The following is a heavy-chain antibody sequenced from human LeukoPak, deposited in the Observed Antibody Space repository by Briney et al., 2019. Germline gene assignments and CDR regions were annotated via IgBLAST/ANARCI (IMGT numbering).Heavy chain of an antibody. CDR3: ARDRWYYYDTFDY. J-gene: IGHJ4*02. V-gene: IGHV1-2*02. D-gene: IGHD3-22*01. CDR2: INPNSGGT. CDR1: GYTFTGYY. Sequence: GASVKVSCKASGYTFTGYYMHWVRQAPGQGLEWMGWINPNSGGTNYAQKFQGRVTMTRDTSISTAYMELSRLRSDDTAVYYCARDRWYYYDTFDYWGQGTLVTVSS.